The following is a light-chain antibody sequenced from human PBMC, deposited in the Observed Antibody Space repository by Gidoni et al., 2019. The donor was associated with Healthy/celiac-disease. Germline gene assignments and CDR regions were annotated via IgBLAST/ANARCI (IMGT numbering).Light chain of an antibody. CDR2: AAS. V-gene: IGKV1-39*01. Sequence: DIQMTQSPSSLSASVGDRVTITCRASQRRSSYLNWYQQKPGKAPKLLIYAASSLQSGVPSRFSGSGSWTDFTLTISSLQPEDFATYYCQQSYSTPCTFGQGTKVEIK. CDR1: QRRSSY. CDR3: QQSYSTPCT. J-gene: IGKJ1*01.